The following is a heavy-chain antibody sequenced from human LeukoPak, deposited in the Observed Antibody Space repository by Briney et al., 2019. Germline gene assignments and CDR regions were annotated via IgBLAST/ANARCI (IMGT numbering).Heavy chain of an antibody. CDR1: GFTFRNFW. D-gene: IGHD1-26*01. Sequence: GGSLRLSCGASGFTFRNFWMNWVRQAPGKGLEWVANIKDDGSDKYYVDSVKGRFSISKDNAKNSLYLQMNSLRAEDTAVYYCARGGRIVGAKGYFDYWGQGTLVTVSS. J-gene: IGHJ4*02. CDR2: IKDDGSDK. V-gene: IGHV3-7*01. CDR3: ARGGRIVGAKGYFDY.